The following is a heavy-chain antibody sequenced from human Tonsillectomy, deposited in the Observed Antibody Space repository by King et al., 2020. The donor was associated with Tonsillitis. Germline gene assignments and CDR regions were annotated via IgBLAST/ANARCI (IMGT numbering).Heavy chain of an antibody. J-gene: IGHJ3*02. D-gene: IGHD1-26*01. Sequence: VQLVQSGAEVKKPGASVKVSCKASGYTLTNYDISWVRQAPGQGLEWMGWISAYNGNTNYAQKLQGRVTMTTDTSTSTAYMELRSLRSDDTAVYYCASPNPRLEWELLSDAFDIWGQGTMVTVSS. CDR1: GYTLTNYD. V-gene: IGHV1-18*01. CDR3: ASPNPRLEWELLSDAFDI. CDR2: ISAYNGNT.